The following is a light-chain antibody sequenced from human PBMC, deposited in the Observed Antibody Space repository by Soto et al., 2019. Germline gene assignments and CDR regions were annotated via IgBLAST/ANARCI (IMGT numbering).Light chain of an antibody. V-gene: IGKV3-15*01. J-gene: IGKJ5*01. CDR3: QQYHKWPSA. CDR1: QSVSSD. CDR2: YTS. Sequence: EIVMTQSPATLSVSPGESATLSCRASQSVSSDLAWYQQKPGQAPRLLIYYTSTRATGFPARFSGGGSGTEFTLTISSLPSADSAFYYFQQYHKWPSAFGQGPRLEI.